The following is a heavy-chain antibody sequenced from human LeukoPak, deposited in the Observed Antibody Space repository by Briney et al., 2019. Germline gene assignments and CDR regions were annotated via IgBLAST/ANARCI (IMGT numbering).Heavy chain of an antibody. CDR1: GYTFTSYA. J-gene: IGHJ4*02. CDR2: INTNTGNP. CDR3: ARDLPRGFGRHGGIAAAGTFGY. V-gene: IGHV7-4-1*02. Sequence: ASVKVSCKASGYTFTSYAMNWVRQALGQGLEWMGWINTNTGNPTYAQGFTGRFVFSLDTSVSTAYLQISSLKAEDTAVYYCARDLPRGFGRHGGIAAAGTFGYWGQGTLVTVSS. D-gene: IGHD6-13*01.